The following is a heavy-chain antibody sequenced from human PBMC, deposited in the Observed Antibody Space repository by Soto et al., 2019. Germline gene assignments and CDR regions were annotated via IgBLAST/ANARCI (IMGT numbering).Heavy chain of an antibody. Sequence: QVQLVQSGAEVKKPGASVKVSCKASGYTFTSYGISWVRQAPGQGLEWMGWISAYNGNTNYAQKLQGRVTMTTDTSTSTAYMELRSLRSDDTAVYYCARDRVPSYYYDSSGYYYDFDYWGQGTLVTVSS. CDR2: ISAYNGNT. V-gene: IGHV1-18*01. CDR1: GYTFTSYG. CDR3: ARDRVPSYYYDSSGYYYDFDY. J-gene: IGHJ4*02. D-gene: IGHD3-22*01.